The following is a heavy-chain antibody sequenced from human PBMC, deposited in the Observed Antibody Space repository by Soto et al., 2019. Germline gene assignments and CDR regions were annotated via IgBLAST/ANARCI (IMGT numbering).Heavy chain of an antibody. J-gene: IGHJ4*02. Sequence: GGSLRLSCAASGFTFSSYSMNWVRQAPGKGLEWVSYISSSSSTIYYADSVKGRFTISRENAKNSLYLQMNSLRDEDTAVYYCARDQRDSSGWYGDFDYWGQGTLVTVSS. V-gene: IGHV3-48*02. CDR2: ISSSSSTI. CDR1: GFTFSSYS. D-gene: IGHD6-19*01. CDR3: ARDQRDSSGWYGDFDY.